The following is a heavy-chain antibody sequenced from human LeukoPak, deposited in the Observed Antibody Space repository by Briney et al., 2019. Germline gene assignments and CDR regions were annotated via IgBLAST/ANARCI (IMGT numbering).Heavy chain of an antibody. Sequence: SQTLSLTCTVSGGSISSGSYYWSWIRQPAGKGLEWIGRIYTSWSTNYNPSLKSRASISIDTSKNQFSLKLSSVTAADTAVYYCARGVGSSSRVRYSYMDVWGKGTTVTVSS. CDR3: ARGVGSSSRVRYSYMDV. V-gene: IGHV4-61*02. CDR1: GGSISSGSYY. J-gene: IGHJ6*03. CDR2: IYTSWST. D-gene: IGHD2-2*01.